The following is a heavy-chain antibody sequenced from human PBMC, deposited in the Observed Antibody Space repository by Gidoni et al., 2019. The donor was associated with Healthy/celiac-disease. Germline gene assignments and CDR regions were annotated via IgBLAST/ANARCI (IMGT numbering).Heavy chain of an antibody. CDR2: ISGSGGST. Sequence: EVQLLESGGGLVQPGGSLRLSCAASGSTFSSYAMSWVRQAPGKGLEWVSAISGSGGSTYYADSVKGRFTISRDNSKNTLYLQMNSLRAEDTAVYYCAKDRYQLPHGGDFDYWGQGTLVTVSS. D-gene: IGHD2-2*01. CDR1: GSTFSSYA. CDR3: AKDRYQLPHGGDFDY. J-gene: IGHJ4*02. V-gene: IGHV3-23*01.